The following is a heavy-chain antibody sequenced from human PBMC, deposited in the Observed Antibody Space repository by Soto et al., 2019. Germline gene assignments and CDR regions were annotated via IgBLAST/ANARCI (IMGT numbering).Heavy chain of an antibody. CDR2: IYPGDSDT. CDR3: ARHTHIEPFRTAQKYKWFDP. V-gene: IGHV5-51*01. J-gene: IGHJ5*02. Sequence: GESLKISCKVSGDSFTSYWIGWVRQMPGKGLEWMGIIYPGDSDTRYSPSFQGQVIISTDKSISTAYLQWRSLKASDTAMYHCARHTHIEPFRTAQKYKWFDPWGQVTMVTVAS. D-gene: IGHD2-21*01. CDR1: GDSFTSYW.